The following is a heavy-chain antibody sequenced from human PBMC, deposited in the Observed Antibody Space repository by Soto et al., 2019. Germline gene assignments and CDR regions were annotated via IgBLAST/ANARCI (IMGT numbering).Heavy chain of an antibody. CDR1: GFTFSSYS. CDR3: AKGHGLMVYHNGCAD. V-gene: IGHV3-23*01. Sequence: GGALRLSFSSSGFTFSSYSMSWVRHAPWKGLEWVSFISGSGGSTYYADSVKGRFTISRDNSKNTLYLQMNSLRAEDTAIYDCAKGHGLMVYHNGCADWGQGPQVTVIS. CDR2: ISGSGGST. J-gene: IGHJ4*02. D-gene: IGHD2-8*01.